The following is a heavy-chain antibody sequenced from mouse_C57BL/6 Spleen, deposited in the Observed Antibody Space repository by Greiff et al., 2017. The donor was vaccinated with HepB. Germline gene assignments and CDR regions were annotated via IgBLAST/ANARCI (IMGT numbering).Heavy chain of an antibody. Sequence: EVQVVESGGGLVKPGGSLKLSCAASGFTFSSYAMSWVRQTPEKRLEWVATISDGGSYTYYPDNVKGRFTISRDNAKNNLYLQMSHLKSEDTAMYYCARGGYGSSWGFYYAMDYWGQGTSVTVSS. CDR2: ISDGGSYT. J-gene: IGHJ4*01. V-gene: IGHV5-4*01. D-gene: IGHD1-1*01. CDR1: GFTFSSYA. CDR3: ARGGYGSSWGFYYAMDY.